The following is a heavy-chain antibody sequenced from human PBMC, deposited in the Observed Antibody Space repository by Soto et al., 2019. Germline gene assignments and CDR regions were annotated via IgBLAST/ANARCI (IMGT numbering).Heavy chain of an antibody. Sequence: SVKVSCKASGGTFSSYAISWVRQAPGQGLEWMGGIIPIFGTANYAQKFQGRVTITADESTSTAYMELSSLRSEDTAVYYCARDNSGGSRRGAFDIWGQGTMVTVSS. J-gene: IGHJ3*02. V-gene: IGHV1-69*13. CDR2: IIPIFGTA. D-gene: IGHD2-15*01. CDR1: GGTFSSYA. CDR3: ARDNSGGSRRGAFDI.